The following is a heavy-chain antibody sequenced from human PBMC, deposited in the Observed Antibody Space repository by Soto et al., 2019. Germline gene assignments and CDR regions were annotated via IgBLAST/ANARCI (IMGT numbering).Heavy chain of an antibody. Sequence: GGSLRLSCAASGFTFISYSMNWVRQAPGKGLEWVSSISSSSSYIYYADSVKGRFTISRDNANNSLYLQMNSLRAEDTAVYYCARVLSVAGYDYWGQGXLVTVYS. CDR1: GFTFISYS. CDR3: ARVLSVAGYDY. V-gene: IGHV3-21*01. J-gene: IGHJ4*02. D-gene: IGHD6-19*01. CDR2: ISSSSSYI.